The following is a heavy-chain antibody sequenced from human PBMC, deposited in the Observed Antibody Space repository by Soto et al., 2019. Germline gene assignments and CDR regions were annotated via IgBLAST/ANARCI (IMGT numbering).Heavy chain of an antibody. CDR3: THMRSYYGSGRHAFDI. CDR1: GFSLSTSGVA. CDR2: IYWDDDS. Sequence: QITLKESGPTLVKPTQTLTLTCTFSGFSLSTSGVAVGWIRQPPGKALRGLALIYWDDDSRYSSFLKSRLTITKDPSKNQVVLTMTNMDPVDTATYYCTHMRSYYGSGRHAFDIWGQGTMVTVSS. J-gene: IGHJ3*02. D-gene: IGHD3-10*01. V-gene: IGHV2-5*02.